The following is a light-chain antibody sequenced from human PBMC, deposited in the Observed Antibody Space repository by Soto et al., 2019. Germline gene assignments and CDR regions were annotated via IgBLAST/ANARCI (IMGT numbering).Light chain of an antibody. V-gene: IGKV1-5*03. J-gene: IGKJ2*01. CDR3: QQYNNYPYT. CDR2: KAS. CDR1: QTISNW. Sequence: DIQMTQSPSTLSASVGDGVTITCRASQTISNWLAWYQRKPGKAPDLLIYKASSLEIGVPSRFSGSGSGTEFTLTISSLQPDDFATYYCQQYNNYPYTFGQGTKLEIK.